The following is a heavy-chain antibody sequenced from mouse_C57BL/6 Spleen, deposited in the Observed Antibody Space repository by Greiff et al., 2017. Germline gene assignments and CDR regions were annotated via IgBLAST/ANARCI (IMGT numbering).Heavy chain of an antibody. Sequence: VQVVESGAELMKPGASVKLSCKATGYTFTGYWIEWVKQRPGHGLEWIGEILPGSGSTNYNEKFKGKATFTADTSSNTAYMQLSSLTTEDSAIYYCARSEDYYGSSSYAMDYWGQGTSVTVSS. J-gene: IGHJ4*01. CDR2: ILPGSGST. CDR3: ARSEDYYGSSSYAMDY. V-gene: IGHV1-9*01. CDR1: GYTFTGYW. D-gene: IGHD1-1*01.